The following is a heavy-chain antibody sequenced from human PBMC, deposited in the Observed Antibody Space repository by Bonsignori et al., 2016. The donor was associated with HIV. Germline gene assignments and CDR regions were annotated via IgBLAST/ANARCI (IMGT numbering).Heavy chain of an antibody. CDR3: ARGAPHLPIIY. Sequence: WVRQAPGQGLEWMGWINTNSGGTNYAQKFQGRVTMTRDTSISTAYMELSRLRSDNTAMYYCARGAPHLPIIYWGQGTLVTVSS. J-gene: IGHJ4*02. CDR2: INTNSGGT. V-gene: IGHV1-2*02.